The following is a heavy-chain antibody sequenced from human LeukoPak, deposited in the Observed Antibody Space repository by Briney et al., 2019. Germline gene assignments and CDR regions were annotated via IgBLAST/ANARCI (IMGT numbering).Heavy chain of an antibody. V-gene: IGHV1-2*02. Sequence: ASVKVSCKASGYTFTGYYIHWVRQAPGQGLEWMGWINPNSGGTNSAQKFQGRVTMTRDTSMSTAYMELSGLRSDDTAVYHCSRDSGYCSGGSCWYFDFWGQGTLVTVSA. CDR2: INPNSGGT. CDR1: GYTFTGYY. D-gene: IGHD2-15*01. CDR3: SRDSGYCSGGSCWYFDF. J-gene: IGHJ4*02.